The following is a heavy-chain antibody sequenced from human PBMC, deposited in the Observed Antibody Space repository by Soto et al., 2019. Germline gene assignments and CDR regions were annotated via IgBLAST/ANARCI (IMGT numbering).Heavy chain of an antibody. CDR2: ISSSSSYI. J-gene: IGHJ3*02. D-gene: IGHD2-2*01. CDR3: ARDGCSSTSCYYAFDI. CDR1: GFTFSSYS. V-gene: IGHV3-21*01. Sequence: GGSLRLSCAASGFTFSSYSMNWVRQAPGKGLEWVSSISSSSSYIYYADSVKGRFTISRDNAKNSLYLQMNSLRAEDTAVYYCARDGCSSTSCYYAFDIWGQGTMVTVSS.